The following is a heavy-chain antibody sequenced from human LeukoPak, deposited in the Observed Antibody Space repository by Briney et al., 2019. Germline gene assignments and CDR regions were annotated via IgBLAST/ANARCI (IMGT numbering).Heavy chain of an antibody. CDR3: ASRNYDILTGHTEYGMDV. V-gene: IGHV1-69*04. CDR2: IIPILGIA. D-gene: IGHD3-9*01. CDR1: GGTFSSYA. Sequence: GASVKVSCKASGGTFSSYAISWVRQAPGQGFEWLGRIIPILGIANYAQKFQGRVTITADKSTSTAYMELSSLRSEDTAVYYCASRNYDILTGHTEYGMDVWGQGTTVTVSS. J-gene: IGHJ6*02.